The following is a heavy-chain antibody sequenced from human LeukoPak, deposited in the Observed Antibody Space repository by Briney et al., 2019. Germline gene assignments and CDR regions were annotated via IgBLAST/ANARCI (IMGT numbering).Heavy chain of an antibody. Sequence: PGGSLRLSCAASGFTFSSNYMSWVRQAPGKGLEWVSVIYSGGSTYYADSVKGRFTISRDNSKNTLYLQMNSLRAEDTAVYYCARDSALNPFDYYGMDVWGQGTTVTVSS. CDR3: ARDSALNPFDYYGMDV. J-gene: IGHJ6*02. CDR1: GFTFSSNY. CDR2: IYSGGST. D-gene: IGHD4/OR15-4a*01. V-gene: IGHV3-53*01.